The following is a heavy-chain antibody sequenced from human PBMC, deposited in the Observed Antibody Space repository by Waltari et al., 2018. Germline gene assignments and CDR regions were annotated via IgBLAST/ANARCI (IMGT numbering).Heavy chain of an antibody. CDR1: GGTFSSYA. J-gene: IGHJ6*03. CDR3: AREPQIAVASYYYYYYMDV. Sequence: QVQLVQSGAEVKKPGSSVKVSCKASGGTFSSYAISWVRQAPGQGLEWMGGFIPIFGTANYAQKFQGRVTITADKSTSTAYMELSSLRSEDTAVYYCAREPQIAVASYYYYYYMDVWGKGTTVTVSS. D-gene: IGHD6-19*01. CDR2: FIPIFGTA. V-gene: IGHV1-69*14.